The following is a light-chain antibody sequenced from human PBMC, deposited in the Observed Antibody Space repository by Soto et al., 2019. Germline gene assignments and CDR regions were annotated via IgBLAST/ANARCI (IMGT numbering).Light chain of an antibody. J-gene: IGKJ5*01. V-gene: IGKV3-20*01. CDR3: QQYGSSPIT. CDR2: DAS. CDR1: QSVSSSH. Sequence: EIVLTQSPGTLSLSPGERATLSCRASQSVSSSHLAWYQHKPGQAPRLLIYDASTRASGIPDRFSGSKSGTDFTLTIRGLEPEDAAVYYCQQYGSSPITFGQGTRLEIK.